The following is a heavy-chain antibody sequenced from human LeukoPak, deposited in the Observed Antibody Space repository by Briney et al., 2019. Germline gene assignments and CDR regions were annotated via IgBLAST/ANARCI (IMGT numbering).Heavy chain of an antibody. Sequence: GGSLRLSCAASGFIVSGDFMSWVRQAPREGLEWVSVIYSDGSTYYADSVKGRFTISRDNSKNTLDLQMTGLRAEDTAVYYCARERGRGRDSPWFDYWGQGTLVTVSS. CDR3: ARERGRGRDSPWFDY. CDR1: GFIVSGDF. J-gene: IGHJ4*02. CDR2: IYSDGST. V-gene: IGHV3-53*01. D-gene: IGHD1-26*01.